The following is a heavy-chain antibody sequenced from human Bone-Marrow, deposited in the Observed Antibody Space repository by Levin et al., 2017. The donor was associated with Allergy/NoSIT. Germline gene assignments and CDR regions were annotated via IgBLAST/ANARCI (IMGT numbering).Heavy chain of an antibody. J-gene: IGHJ5*01. CDR1: GFTFRNAW. V-gene: IGHV3-15*07. CDR3: TTETEYGDYFNCFDS. D-gene: IGHD4-17*01. CDR2: TKRRSDGGTT. Sequence: TGGSLRLSCAGSGFTFRNAWLNWVRQAPGKGLEWVGRTKRRSDGGTTDYAPPVKGRFTISRDDAKNTLYLQMNSLKTDDTGIYYCTTETEYGDYFNCFDSWGQGTLVTVSS.